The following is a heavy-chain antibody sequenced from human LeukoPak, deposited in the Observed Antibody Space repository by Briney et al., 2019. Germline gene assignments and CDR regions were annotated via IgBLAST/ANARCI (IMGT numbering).Heavy chain of an antibody. D-gene: IGHD1-26*01. V-gene: IGHV1-2*06. CDR1: GYTFTGYY. J-gene: IGHJ6*02. CDR2: INPNSGGT. CDR3: ACAYSGSSSSSHYYYYGMDV. Sequence: GASVKVSCKASGYTFTGYYMHWVRQAPGQGLEWMGRINPNSGGTNYAQKFQGRVTMTRDTSISTAYMELSRLRSDDTAVYYCACAYSGSSSSSHYYYYGMDVWGQGTTVTVSS.